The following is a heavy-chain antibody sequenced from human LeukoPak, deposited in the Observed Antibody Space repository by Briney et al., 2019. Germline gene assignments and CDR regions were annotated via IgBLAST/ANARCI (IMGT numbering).Heavy chain of an antibody. CDR3: ARLRFNGMDV. Sequence: PGGSLRLSCAASGFTFSDHAMSWVRQAPAKGLEWVSSINGNGGGSYYIDSVKGRFTVSRDNSKNTLYLQMNSLRAEDTAVYYCARLRFNGMDVWGQGTTVTVSS. V-gene: IGHV3-23*01. CDR1: GFTFSDHA. D-gene: IGHD3-3*01. J-gene: IGHJ6*02. CDR2: INGNGGGS.